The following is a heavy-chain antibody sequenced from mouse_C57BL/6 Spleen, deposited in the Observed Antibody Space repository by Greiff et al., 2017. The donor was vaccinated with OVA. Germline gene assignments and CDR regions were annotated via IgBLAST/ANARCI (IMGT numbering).Heavy chain of an antibody. D-gene: IGHD1-1*01. Sequence: EVQLQQSGTVLARPGASVKMSCKTSGYTFTSYWMHWVKQRPGQGLEWIGAIYPGNSDTSYNQKFKGKAKLTAVTSASTAYMELSSLTNEDSAVYYCTPYYGSSYDAMDYWGQGTSVTVSS. J-gene: IGHJ4*01. CDR3: TPYYGSSYDAMDY. V-gene: IGHV1-5*01. CDR1: GYTFTSYW. CDR2: IYPGNSDT.